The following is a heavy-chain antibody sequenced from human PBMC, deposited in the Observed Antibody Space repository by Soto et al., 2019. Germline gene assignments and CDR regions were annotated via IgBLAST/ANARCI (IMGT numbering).Heavy chain of an antibody. CDR3: TRSCRVCNAFDI. J-gene: IGHJ3*02. CDR2: ISSSSSYI. V-gene: IGHV3-21*01. CDR1: GFTFSSYS. Sequence: GGSLRLSCAASGFTFSSYSMNWVRQAPGKGLEWVSSISSSSSYIYYADSVKGRFTISRDNAKNSLYLQMNSLRAEDTAVYYCTRSCRVCNAFDIWGRGXMVTVSS.